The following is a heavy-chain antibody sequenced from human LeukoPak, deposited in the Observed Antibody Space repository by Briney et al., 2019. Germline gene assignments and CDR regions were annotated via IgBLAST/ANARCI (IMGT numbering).Heavy chain of an antibody. D-gene: IGHD6-13*01. V-gene: IGHV1-18*01. CDR1: GYTFTSYG. Sequence: ASVKVSCKASGYTFTSYGISWVRQAPGQGLEWMGWISAYNGNTNYAQKLQGRVTMTTDTSTSTAYMELRSLRSDGTAVYYCARSPGIAAAGTTWFDPWGQGTLVTVSS. CDR2: ISAYNGNT. CDR3: ARSPGIAAAGTTWFDP. J-gene: IGHJ5*02.